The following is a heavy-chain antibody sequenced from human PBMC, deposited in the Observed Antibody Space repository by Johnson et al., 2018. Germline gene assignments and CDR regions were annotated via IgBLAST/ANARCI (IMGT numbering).Heavy chain of an antibody. CDR3: NTGFYYGAHSRGGDYYYYYYMDV. CDR2: IKSKTDGGTT. J-gene: IGHJ6*03. D-gene: IGHD4-17*01. V-gene: IGHV3-15*07. Sequence: EVQLLETGGGVVQPGRSLRLSCAASGFTFSSYAIHWVRQAPGKGLEWVGRIKSKTDGGTTDYAAPEKGRLTLSRDESKNTLYLQRNSLKTEETAVYYCNTGFYYGAHSRGGDYYYYYYMDVWGKGTTVTVSS. CDR1: GFTFSSYA.